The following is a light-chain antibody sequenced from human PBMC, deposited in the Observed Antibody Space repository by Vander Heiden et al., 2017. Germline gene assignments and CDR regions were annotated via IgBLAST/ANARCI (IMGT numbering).Light chain of an antibody. J-gene: IGKJ2*01. CDR1: QSISSW. CDR3: QQYNSYPYT. Sequence: DIQMTQSPSTLSASVGDRVTITCRASQSISSWLAWYQQKPGKAPKLLIYKASSLESGVPSRFGGSGSGTELTLTISSPQPDDFATYYCQQYNSYPYTFGQGTKLEIK. V-gene: IGKV1-5*03. CDR2: KAS.